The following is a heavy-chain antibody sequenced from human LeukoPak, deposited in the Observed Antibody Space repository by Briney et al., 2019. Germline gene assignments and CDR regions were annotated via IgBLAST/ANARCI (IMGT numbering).Heavy chain of an antibody. J-gene: IGHJ4*02. Sequence: GGSLRLSCAASGFTFSSYAMNWVRQAPGKGLVWVSTISGDGGATHYADSVKGRFTISRANSKNTLFLQMNSLRAEDTAVYYCAKPGSRDWDYFEYWGQGTLVTASS. CDR1: GFTFSSYA. V-gene: IGHV3-23*01. CDR3: AKPGSRDWDYFEY. CDR2: ISGDGGAT. D-gene: IGHD6-19*01.